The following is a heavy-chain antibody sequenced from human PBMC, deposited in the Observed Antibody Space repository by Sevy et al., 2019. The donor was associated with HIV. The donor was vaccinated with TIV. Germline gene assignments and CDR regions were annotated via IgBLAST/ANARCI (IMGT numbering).Heavy chain of an antibody. V-gene: IGHV1-18*01. CDR3: ARHHYDSSGMRINYYYGMDV. J-gene: IGHJ6*02. CDR2: ISAYNGNT. D-gene: IGHD3-22*01. CDR1: GYTFTSYG. Sequence: ASVKVSCKASGYTFTSYGISWVRQAPGQGLEWMEWISAYNGNTNYAQKLQGRVTMTTDTSTSTAYMELRSLRSDDTAVYYCARHHYDSSGMRINYYYGMDVWGQGTTVTVSS.